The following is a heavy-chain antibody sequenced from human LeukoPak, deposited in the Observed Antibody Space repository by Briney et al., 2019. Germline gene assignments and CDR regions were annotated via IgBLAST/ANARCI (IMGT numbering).Heavy chain of an antibody. Sequence: GGPLRLPCAASGFTFSIYGIPGVRQAPGKGVEWVSTINSGGGTYYADSVKGRFTISRAKSKNALDLQMNSLRAEDTAVYYCAKDHGDWGQGTMVTVSS. V-gene: IGHV3-23*01. CDR3: AKDHGD. J-gene: IGHJ4*02. CDR2: INSGGGT. D-gene: IGHD3-3*01. CDR1: GFTFSIYG.